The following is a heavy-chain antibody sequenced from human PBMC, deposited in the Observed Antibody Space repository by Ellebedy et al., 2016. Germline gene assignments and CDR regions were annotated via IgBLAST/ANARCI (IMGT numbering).Heavy chain of an antibody. CDR1: GGSVSSSSYY. CDR2: MYYRGST. CDR3: ASRPNWYFDL. V-gene: IGHV4-39*01. Sequence: GSLRLSXTVSGGSVSSSSYYWDWIRQPPGKGLEWIGSMYYRGSTNYNPSLKSRVTISVDTSKNQFSLKLTSVTAADTAVYYCASRPNWYFDLWGRGTLVTVSS. J-gene: IGHJ2*01.